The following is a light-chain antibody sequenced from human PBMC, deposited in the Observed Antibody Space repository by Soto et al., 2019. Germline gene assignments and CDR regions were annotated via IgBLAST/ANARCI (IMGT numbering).Light chain of an antibody. CDR1: NSDVGGYNF. V-gene: IGLV2-14*01. CDR3: SSYTSISTLV. CDR2: DVS. Sequence: QSALTQPASVSGSPGQSITLSCTGTNSDVGGYNFVSWYQQHPGKAPKLMIYDVSNRPSGVSNRVSGSKSGNTAALTISGLQTEDEADYYCSSYTSISTLVFGGGTKLTVL. J-gene: IGLJ2*01.